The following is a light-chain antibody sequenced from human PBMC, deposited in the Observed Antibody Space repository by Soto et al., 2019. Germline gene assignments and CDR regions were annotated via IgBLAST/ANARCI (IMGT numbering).Light chain of an antibody. CDR2: DAS. CDR3: QQYNSDPRA. V-gene: IGKV1-5*01. J-gene: IGKJ1*01. CDR1: QTISSW. Sequence: DIQMTQSPSTLSASVGDRVTITCRASQTISSWLAWYQQKPGKAPKLLIYDASTLESGVPSRFSGSGSGTAFTLTISSLQPDDFATYYCQQYNSDPRAFSQGTKVEIK.